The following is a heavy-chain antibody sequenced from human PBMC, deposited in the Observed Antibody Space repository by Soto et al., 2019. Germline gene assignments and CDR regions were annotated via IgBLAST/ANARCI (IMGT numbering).Heavy chain of an antibody. V-gene: IGHV3-30-3*01. Sequence: QVQLVESGGGVVQPGRSLRLSCAASGFTFSSYAMHWVRQAPGKGLEWVAVISYDGSNKYYADSVKGRFTISRDNSKNTLDLQMNSLRAEDTAVYYCARSSVVAADYFDYWGQGTLVTVSS. CDR1: GFTFSSYA. CDR3: ARSSVVAADYFDY. D-gene: IGHD6-13*01. CDR2: ISYDGSNK. J-gene: IGHJ4*02.